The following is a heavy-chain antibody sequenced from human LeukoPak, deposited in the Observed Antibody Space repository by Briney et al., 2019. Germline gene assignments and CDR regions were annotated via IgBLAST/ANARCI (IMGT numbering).Heavy chain of an antibody. CDR1: GDSVPSNSGA. Sequence: SQTLSLTCAISGDSVPSNSGAWNWIRQSPSRGLEWLGRTYYRSKWYNDYAVFVKSRITINPDTSKNQFSLKLSSVTAADTAVYYCARRGYGRNYFDYWGQGTLVTVSS. CDR3: ARRGYGRNYFDY. V-gene: IGHV6-1*01. D-gene: IGHD5-18*01. CDR2: TYYRSKWYN. J-gene: IGHJ4*02.